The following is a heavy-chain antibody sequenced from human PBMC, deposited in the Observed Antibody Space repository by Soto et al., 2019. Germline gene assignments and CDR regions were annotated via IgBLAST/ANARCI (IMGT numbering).Heavy chain of an antibody. Sequence: GGSLRLSCAASGFTFSSSAMSWVRQAPGKGLEWVSAITSGDGTYYADSVKGRFTISRDNSKNTVSLQMDSLRAEDTAVYYCAKERGQDFDYWGQGALVTVSS. CDR1: GFTFSSSA. CDR3: AKERGQDFDY. J-gene: IGHJ4*02. V-gene: IGHV3-23*01. CDR2: ITSGDGT.